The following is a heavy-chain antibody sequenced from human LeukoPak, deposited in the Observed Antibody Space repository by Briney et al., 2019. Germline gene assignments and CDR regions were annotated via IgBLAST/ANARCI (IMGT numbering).Heavy chain of an antibody. CDR2: ISGSGAST. D-gene: IGHD1-14*01. V-gene: IGHV3-23*01. J-gene: IGHJ4*02. CDR3: ARDLAAVGTSDY. CDR1: GFTFSTYA. Sequence: GSLRLSCAASGFTFSTYAMHWVRQAPGKGLEWVSVISGSGASTYYADSVKGRFSISRDNSKNTLYLQMNSLRAEDTAVYYCARDLAAVGTSDYWGQGTLVTVSS.